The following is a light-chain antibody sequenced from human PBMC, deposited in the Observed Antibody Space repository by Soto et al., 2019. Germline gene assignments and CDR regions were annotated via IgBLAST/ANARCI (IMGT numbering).Light chain of an antibody. CDR3: LQATPWPRT. CDR2: KVS. V-gene: IGKV2-30*01. J-gene: IGKJ1*01. CDR1: QSLLYSDGNTY. Sequence: DVVMNQTPLSLPVTLGQPASISCRSSQSLLYSDGNTYLNWFQQRPGQSPRRLISKVSNRDSGVPDRFSGSGSDTDFTLKISRVEAEDVGVYYCLQATPWPRTFGQGTKVEIK.